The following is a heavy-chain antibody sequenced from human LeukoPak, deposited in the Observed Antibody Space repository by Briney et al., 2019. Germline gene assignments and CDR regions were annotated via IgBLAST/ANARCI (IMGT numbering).Heavy chain of an antibody. D-gene: IGHD3-10*01. CDR3: ARATNYASGLMRYLDY. V-gene: IGHV3-48*02. CDR1: GFTFSSYS. CDR2: ISSSSSTI. Sequence: QPGGSLRLSCVAAGFTFSSYSMNWVRQAPGKGLEWVSYISSSSSTIYYADPVKGRSTISRDNAKNSLYLQMNSLRDEDTAVYYCARATNYASGLMRYLDYWGQGTLVTVSS. J-gene: IGHJ4*02.